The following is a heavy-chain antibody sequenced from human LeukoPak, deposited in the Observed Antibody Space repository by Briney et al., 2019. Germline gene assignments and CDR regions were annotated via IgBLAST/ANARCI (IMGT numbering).Heavy chain of an antibody. Sequence: PGGSLRLSCVASGFTFSNYNMHWVRQAPGKGLEWVAIMSFDGRNKYYADSVNGRFTISRDNSKNTLFLQLKSLGAQDTAVYYCAREKDTAMVWGYYYYMDVWGKGTTVTVSS. CDR3: AREKDTAMVWGYYYYMDV. CDR2: MSFDGRNK. D-gene: IGHD5-18*01. J-gene: IGHJ6*03. V-gene: IGHV3-30*04. CDR1: GFTFSNYN.